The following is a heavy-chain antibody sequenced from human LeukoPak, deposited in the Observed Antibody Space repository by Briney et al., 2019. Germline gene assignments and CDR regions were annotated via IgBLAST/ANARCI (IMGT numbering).Heavy chain of an antibody. J-gene: IGHJ4*02. CDR3: AKDYCSSTSCPQKD. CDR1: GFIFSDYQ. CDR2: ISSGGSTI. Sequence: GGSLRLSCVASGFIFSDYQMNWVRQAPGKGLEWISYISSGGSTIYYADSVKGRFTVSRDNAKNSLYLQMNSLTDEDTAVYYCAKDYCSSTSCPQKDWGQGTLVTVSS. D-gene: IGHD2-2*01. V-gene: IGHV3-48*02.